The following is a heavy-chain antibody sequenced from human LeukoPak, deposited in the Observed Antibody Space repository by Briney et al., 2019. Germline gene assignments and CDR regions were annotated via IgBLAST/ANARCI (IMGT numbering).Heavy chain of an antibody. CDR3: ARSPYDILTGYHYYYYVDV. CDR1: GYTFTSYA. D-gene: IGHD3-9*01. Sequence: GASVKVSCTASGYTFTSYAMHWVRQAPGQRLEWMGWINAGNGNTKYSQEFQGRVTITRDTSASTAYMELSSLRSEDTAVYYCARSPYDILTGYHYYYYVDVWGKGTTVTISS. CDR2: INAGNGNT. V-gene: IGHV1-3*03. J-gene: IGHJ6*03.